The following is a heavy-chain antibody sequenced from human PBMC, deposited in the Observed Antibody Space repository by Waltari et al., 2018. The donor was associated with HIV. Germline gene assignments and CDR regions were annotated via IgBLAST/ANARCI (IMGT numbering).Heavy chain of an antibody. Sequence: QLQLQESGPGLVKPSETLSLTCSVSGASIRSSSYYWGWIRHYPGKGLEWIGDMYYSGNTYYSTYYSPSLKSRVTISGDTSKSQFSLKLSSVTAADTAVYYCARRLYGNSGNYFDYWGQGIQVTVSS. D-gene: IGHD2-8*01. CDR1: GASIRSSSYY. CDR2: MYYSGNTYYST. CDR3: ARRLYGNSGNYFDY. V-gene: IGHV4-39*01. J-gene: IGHJ4*02.